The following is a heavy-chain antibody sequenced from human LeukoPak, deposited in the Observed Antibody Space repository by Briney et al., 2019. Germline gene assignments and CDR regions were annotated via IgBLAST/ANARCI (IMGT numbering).Heavy chain of an antibody. J-gene: IGHJ6*03. V-gene: IGHV4-39*01. CDR3: ASKLTMVRGVRRYMDV. CDR2: IYYSGST. Sequence: PSETLSLTCTVSGGSISSSSYYWGWIRQPPGKGLEWIGSIYYSGSTYYNPSLKSRVTISVDTSKNQFSLKLSSVTAADTAVYYCASKLTMVRGVRRYMDVWGKGNTVTVSS. D-gene: IGHD3-10*01. CDR1: GGSISSSSYY.